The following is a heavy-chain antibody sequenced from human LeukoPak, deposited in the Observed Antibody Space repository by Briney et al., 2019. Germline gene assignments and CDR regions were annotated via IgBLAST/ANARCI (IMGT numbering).Heavy chain of an antibody. J-gene: IGHJ3*02. CDR1: GGSSSGYY. D-gene: IGHD1-26*01. CDR3: ARAPGSYAFDI. Sequence: SETLSLTCAVYGGSSSGYYWSWIRQPPGKGLEWIGKINHSGSTNYNPSLKSRVTISVDTSKNQFSLKLSSVTAADTAVCYCARAPGSYAFDIWGQGTMVTVSS. V-gene: IGHV4-34*01. CDR2: INHSGST.